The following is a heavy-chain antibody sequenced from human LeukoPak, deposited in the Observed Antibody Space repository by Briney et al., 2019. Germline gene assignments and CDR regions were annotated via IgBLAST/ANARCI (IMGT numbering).Heavy chain of an antibody. V-gene: IGHV3-21*01. J-gene: IGHJ4*02. Sequence: GGSLRLSCAASRFTFSSYGMNWVRQAPGKGLEWVSFISSSRSYIYYADSVKGRFTISRDNAKNSLYLQMNSLRAKDTAVYYCARFIAAPYYFDYWGRGTLVTVSS. D-gene: IGHD6-13*01. CDR2: ISSSRSYI. CDR3: ARFIAAPYYFDY. CDR1: RFTFSSYG.